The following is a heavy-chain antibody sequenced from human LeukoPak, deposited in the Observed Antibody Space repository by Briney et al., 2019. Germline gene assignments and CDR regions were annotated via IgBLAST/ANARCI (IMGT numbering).Heavy chain of an antibody. D-gene: IGHD2-15*01. V-gene: IGHV4-39*01. CDR3: ASDSGGSRAARKENWFDP. CDR2: IHYTGST. Sequence: SETLSLTCTVSGGSISSSSYYWGWLRQPPGKGLEWIGSIHYTGSTYYNPSLKSRVTISVDTSKNQFSLKLSSVTAADTAVYYCASDSGGSRAARKENWFDPWGQGTLVTVSS. CDR1: GGSISSSSYY. J-gene: IGHJ5*02.